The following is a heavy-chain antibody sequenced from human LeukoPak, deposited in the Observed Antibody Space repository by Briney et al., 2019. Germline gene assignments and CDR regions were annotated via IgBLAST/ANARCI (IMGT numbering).Heavy chain of an antibody. V-gene: IGHV1-2*02. J-gene: IGHJ4*02. D-gene: IGHD5-24*01. Sequence: ASEKVSCKASGYTFTGYYMHWVRQAPGQGLEWMGWINPNSGGTNYAQKFQGRVTMTRDTSISTAYMELSRLRSDDTAVYYCARSVEMATITDYWGQGTLVTVSS. CDR3: ARSVEMATITDY. CDR2: INPNSGGT. CDR1: GYTFTGYY.